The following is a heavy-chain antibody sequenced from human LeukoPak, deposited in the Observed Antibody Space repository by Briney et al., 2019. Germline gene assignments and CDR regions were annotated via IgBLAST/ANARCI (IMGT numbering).Heavy chain of an antibody. CDR1: RFTFDDYG. Sequence: GGSLRLSCAASRFTFDDYGMSWVRQAPGKGLEWVSGINWNGGSTGYADSVKGRFTISRDNAKNSLYLQMNSLRAEDTALYYCARPAYCSGGSCYNNYYYYMDVWGKGTTVTVSS. V-gene: IGHV3-20*04. J-gene: IGHJ6*03. CDR2: INWNGGST. CDR3: ARPAYCSGGSCYNNYYYYMDV. D-gene: IGHD2-15*01.